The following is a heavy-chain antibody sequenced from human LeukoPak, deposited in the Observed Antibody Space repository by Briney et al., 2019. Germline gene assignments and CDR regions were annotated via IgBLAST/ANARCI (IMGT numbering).Heavy chain of an antibody. J-gene: IGHJ4*02. CDR2: FDPEDGET. CDR1: GYTLTELS. V-gene: IGHV1-24*01. Sequence: ASVKVSCKVSGYTLTELSMHWVRQAPGKGLEWMGGFDPEDGETIYAQKFQGRVTMTEDTSTDTAYMELNSLRSEDTAVYYCATGPIAVAGDFDYWGQGTLVTVSS. D-gene: IGHD6-19*01. CDR3: ATGPIAVAGDFDY.